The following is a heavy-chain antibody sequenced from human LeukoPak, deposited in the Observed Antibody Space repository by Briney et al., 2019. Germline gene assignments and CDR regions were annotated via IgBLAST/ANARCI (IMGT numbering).Heavy chain of an antibody. CDR3: ARGTMAPVTSYYYYGMDV. Sequence: ASVKVSCKASGYTFTSYYMHWVRQAPGQGLEWMGIINPSGGSTSYAQKFQGRVTMTRDTSTSTVYMELSSLRSGDTAVYYCARGTMAPVTSYYYYGMDVWGQGTTVTVSS. CDR1: GYTFTSYY. J-gene: IGHJ6*02. V-gene: IGHV1-46*01. CDR2: INPSGGST. D-gene: IGHD3-10*01.